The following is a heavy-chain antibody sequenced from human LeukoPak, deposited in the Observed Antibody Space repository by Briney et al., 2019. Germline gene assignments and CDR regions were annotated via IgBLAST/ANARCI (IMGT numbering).Heavy chain of an antibody. CDR1: GGSISSGDYY. D-gene: IGHD3-9*01. J-gene: IGHJ5*02. CDR3: ASSRDRYDILTGYYIGNWFDP. Sequence: PSETLSLTCTVSGGSISSGDYYWSWIRQPPGKGLEWIGYIYYSGSTYYNPSLKSRVTISVDTSKNQLSLKLSSVTAADTAVYYCASSRDRYDILTGYYIGNWFDPWGQGTLVTVS. CDR2: IYYSGST. V-gene: IGHV4-30-4*01.